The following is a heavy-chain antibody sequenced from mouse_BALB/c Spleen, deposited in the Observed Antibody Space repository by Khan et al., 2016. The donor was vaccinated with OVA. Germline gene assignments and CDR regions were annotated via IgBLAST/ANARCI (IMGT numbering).Heavy chain of an antibody. D-gene: IGHD1-1*01. CDR1: GDSITSGF. CDR3: ARSYGSWAMDF. J-gene: IGHJ4*01. V-gene: IGHV3-8*02. CDR2: VTYSGNT. Sequence: VQLKVSGPSLVKPSQTLSLTCSVTGDSITSGFWNWIRNFPGNKFEYMGYVTYSGNTYYNPSLKSRISITRDTSKSQYYLQLNSVTTEDTATYFCARSYGSWAMDFWGQGTSVTVSS.